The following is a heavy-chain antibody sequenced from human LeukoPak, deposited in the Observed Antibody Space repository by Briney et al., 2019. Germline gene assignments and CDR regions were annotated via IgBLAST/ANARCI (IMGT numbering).Heavy chain of an antibody. CDR2: ISGDGDSI. CDR3: AREGSGGGLDLDY. V-gene: IGHV3-43*02. J-gene: IGHJ4*02. Sequence: GGSLRLSCAASGFTVDDYAMHWVRQAPGKGLDWVSLISGDGDSIYYADSVKGRLTISRDNSKNSLYLQMNSLTSEDTALYYCAREGSGGGLDLDYWGQGTLVTVSS. CDR1: GFTVDDYA. D-gene: IGHD3-3*01.